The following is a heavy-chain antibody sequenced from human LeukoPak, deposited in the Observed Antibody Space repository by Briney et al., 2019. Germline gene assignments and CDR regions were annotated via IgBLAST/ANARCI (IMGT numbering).Heavy chain of an antibody. J-gene: IGHJ5*02. V-gene: IGHV3-11*01. CDR2: ISSSGSTI. CDR1: GFTFSDYY. Sequence: SGGSLRLSCAASGFTFSDYYMSWICQAPGKGLEWVSYISSSGSTIYYADSVKGRFTISRDNSKNSLYLQMNSLRAEDTAVYYFARDRYSSSSSNGFDPWGKGTRVTVSS. D-gene: IGHD6-6*01. CDR3: ARDRYSSSSSNGFDP.